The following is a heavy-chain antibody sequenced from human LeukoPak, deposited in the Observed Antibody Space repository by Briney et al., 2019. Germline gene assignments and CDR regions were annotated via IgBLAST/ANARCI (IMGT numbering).Heavy chain of an antibody. CDR1: RFTFSSYL. CDR2: INSDGSGT. CDR3: ARDYGDYALFDY. V-gene: IGHV3-74*01. D-gene: IGHD4-17*01. Sequence: GGSLRLSCAAPRFTFSSYLMHAVRQAPGKGLVWVSRINSDGSGTSYADSVKGRFTISRDNAKNTLYLQMNSLRAEDTAVYYCARDYGDYALFDYWGQGTLVTVSS. J-gene: IGHJ4*02.